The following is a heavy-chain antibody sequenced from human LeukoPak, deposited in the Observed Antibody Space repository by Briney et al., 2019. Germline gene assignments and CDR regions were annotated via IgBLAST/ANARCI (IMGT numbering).Heavy chain of an antibody. CDR2: ISSSGSTI. V-gene: IGHV3-48*03. CDR1: GFTFSSYE. D-gene: IGHD3-9*01. J-gene: IGHJ4*02. Sequence: GGSLRLSCAASGFTFSSYEMNWVRQAPGKGLEWVSYISSSGSTIYYADFVKGRFTISRDNAKNSLYPQMNSLRAEDTAVYYCARDFPARYDILTGSFWGQGTLVTVSS. CDR3: ARDFPARYDILTGSF.